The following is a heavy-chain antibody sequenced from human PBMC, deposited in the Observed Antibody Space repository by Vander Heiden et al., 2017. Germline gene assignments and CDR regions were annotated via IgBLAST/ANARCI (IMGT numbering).Heavy chain of an antibody. J-gene: IGHJ4*02. CDR1: GITFSSYW. CDR3: AGGRGWLTDY. Sequence: EVQLVESGGGLVQPGGSLKLSCEASGITFSSYWMNWFRQAPGEGLKWVANIKQDGSEKRYIDSVKGRFAISRDNAKQSVYLQMNNLRVDDSAVYYCAGGRGWLTDYWGQGVLVTVSS. CDR2: IKQDGSEK. V-gene: IGHV3-7*01. D-gene: IGHD6-19*01.